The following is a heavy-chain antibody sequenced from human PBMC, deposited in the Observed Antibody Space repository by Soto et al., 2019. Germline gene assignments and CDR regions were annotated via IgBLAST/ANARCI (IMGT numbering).Heavy chain of an antibody. V-gene: IGHV3-7*01. J-gene: IGHJ6*02. Sequence: GGSLRLSCAASGFTFSSYAMSWVRQAPGKGLEWVANIKEDGSEKNYVDSVKGRFTISRDNAKNSLYLQMNSLRAEDTAVYYCASLGRHGWGQGTTVTVSS. CDR2: IKEDGSEK. D-gene: IGHD3-16*01. CDR1: GFTFSSYA. CDR3: ASLGRHG.